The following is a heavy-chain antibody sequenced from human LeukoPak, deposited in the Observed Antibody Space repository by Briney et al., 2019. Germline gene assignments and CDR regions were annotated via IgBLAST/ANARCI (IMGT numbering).Heavy chain of an antibody. V-gene: IGHV3-30*18. Sequence: GGSLRLSCAASGFTFSNYGMHWVRQAPGKGLGWVAVISYDGCPKYYADSVKGRFAISRDNSKNTLYLQMNSLRAEDTAVYYCAKEPKAYSSGWYLDYWGQGTLVTVSS. J-gene: IGHJ4*02. D-gene: IGHD6-19*01. CDR3: AKEPKAYSSGWYLDY. CDR1: GFTFSNYG. CDR2: ISYDGCPK.